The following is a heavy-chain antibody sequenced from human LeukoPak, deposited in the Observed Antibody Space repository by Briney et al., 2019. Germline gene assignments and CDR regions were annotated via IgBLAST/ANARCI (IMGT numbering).Heavy chain of an antibody. J-gene: IGHJ4*02. D-gene: IGHD5-12*01. CDR3: AKASSGYDYDFDYWGQGSYDYDFDY. V-gene: IGHV3-9*03. Sequence: PGRSLRLSCAASGFTFDDYAMHWVRQAPGKGLEWVSGMSWNTGRIVYADSVKGRFTISRDNAKNSLYLQMNSLRAEDMAVYYCAKASSGYDYDFDYWGQGSYDYDFDYWGQGTLVTVSS. CDR2: MSWNTGRI. CDR1: GFTFDDYA.